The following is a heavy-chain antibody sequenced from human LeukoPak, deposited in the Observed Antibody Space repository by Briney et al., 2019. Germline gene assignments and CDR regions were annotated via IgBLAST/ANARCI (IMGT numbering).Heavy chain of an antibody. CDR3: ARDPQGTTGTTGGMDV. CDR1: GLTFSSYS. V-gene: IGHV3-21*01. D-gene: IGHD1-1*01. J-gene: IGHJ6*04. Sequence: PGGSLRLSCAASGLTFSSYSMNWVRQAPGKGLEWVSSISSSSSYIYYADSVKGRFTISRDNAKNSLYLRMNSLRAEDTAVYYCARDPQGTTGTTGGMDVWGKGTTVTVSS. CDR2: ISSSSSYI.